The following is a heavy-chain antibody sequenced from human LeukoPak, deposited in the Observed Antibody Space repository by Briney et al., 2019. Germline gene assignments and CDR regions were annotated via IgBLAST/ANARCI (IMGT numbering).Heavy chain of an antibody. CDR2: ISGSSSFT. Sequence: PGGSLRLSCAASRFTYSDYYMSWIRQVPGKGLEWVSYISGSSSFTNYADSVKGRFTISRDNAKNSLYLQMNSLRAEDTAVYYCARGTGLDYWGQGTLVTVSS. V-gene: IGHV3-11*06. J-gene: IGHJ4*02. D-gene: IGHD1-1*01. CDR3: ARGTGLDY. CDR1: RFTYSDYY.